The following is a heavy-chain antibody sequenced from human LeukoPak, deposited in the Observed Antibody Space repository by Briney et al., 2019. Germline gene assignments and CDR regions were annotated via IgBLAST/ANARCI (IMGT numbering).Heavy chain of an antibody. D-gene: IGHD6-19*01. CDR1: GGSLSSYY. J-gene: IGHJ4*02. Sequence: PSETLSLTCTVSGGSLSSYYWSWLRQPPGKGLEWIGYIYYSGSTNYNPSLKSRVTISVDTSKNQFSLKLSSVTAADTAVYYCARAGYGSGWQPLDYWGQGTLVTVSS. CDR3: ARAGYGSGWQPLDY. CDR2: IYYSGST. V-gene: IGHV4-59*01.